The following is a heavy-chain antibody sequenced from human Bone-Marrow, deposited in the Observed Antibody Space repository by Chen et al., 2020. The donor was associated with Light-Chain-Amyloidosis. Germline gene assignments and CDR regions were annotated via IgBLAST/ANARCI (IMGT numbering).Heavy chain of an antibody. CDR1: GFTNSNYA. V-gene: IGHV3-23*04. Sequence: EVQLVESGGGLVQPGGSLRLSCAASGFTNSNYAMSWVRQAPGEGLEWVSTVRGTGGSTFDADSVQGRFTFSRDTSRNTLDLQLTSLRAEDTAIYYCTKSQWSPARFNYFDSWGHGTLVIVSS. CDR3: TKSQWSPARFNYFDS. CDR2: VRGTGGST. D-gene: IGHD2-8*01. J-gene: IGHJ5*01.